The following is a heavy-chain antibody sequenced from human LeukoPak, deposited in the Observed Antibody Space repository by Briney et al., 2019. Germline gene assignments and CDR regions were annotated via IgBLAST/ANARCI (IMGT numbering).Heavy chain of an antibody. CDR2: FGISGII. Sequence: GGSLRLSCAASGFTFSNYWMTWVRQAPGEGPEWIAYFGISGIIYYADSVRGRFTISRDSAKNSLFLQMNSLRVDDTAIYYCAGYGFYPYWGQGTPVIVSS. D-gene: IGHD2/OR15-2a*01. CDR3: AGYGFYPY. J-gene: IGHJ4*02. CDR1: GFTFSNYW. V-gene: IGHV3-48*01.